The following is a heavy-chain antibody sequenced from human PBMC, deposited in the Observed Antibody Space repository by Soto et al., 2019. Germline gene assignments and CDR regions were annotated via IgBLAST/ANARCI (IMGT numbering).Heavy chain of an antibody. D-gene: IGHD2-2*01. CDR3: ARGGYCSSTSCYGAYYFDY. CDR2: IYHSGST. Sequence: SETLSLTCAFYGGSFSGYYWSWIRQPPGKGLEWIGYIYHSGSTYYNPSLKSRVTISVDRSKNQFSLKLSSVTAADTAVYYCARGGYCSSTSCYGAYYFDYWGQGTLVTVSS. CDR1: GGSFSGYY. V-gene: IGHV4-34*01. J-gene: IGHJ4*02.